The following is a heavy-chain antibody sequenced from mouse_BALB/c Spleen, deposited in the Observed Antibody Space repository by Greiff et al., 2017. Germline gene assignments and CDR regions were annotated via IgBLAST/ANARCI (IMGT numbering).Heavy chain of an antibody. J-gene: IGHJ2*01. CDR1: GYTFTTYS. CDR2: FHPYNDDT. D-gene: IGHD2-14*01. Sequence: QSGAELVRPGASVKMSCKASGYTFTTYSIEWMKQSHGQSLEWIGNFHPYNDDTKYNEKFKGKATLTAEKSSSTDYLELSRLTSDDSAVYYCARSYRYDFDYWGQGTTLTVSS. V-gene: IGHV1-47*01. CDR3: ARSYRYDFDY.